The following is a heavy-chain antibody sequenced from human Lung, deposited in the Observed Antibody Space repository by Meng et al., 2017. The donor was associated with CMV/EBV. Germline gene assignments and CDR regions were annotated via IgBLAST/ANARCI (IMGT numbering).Heavy chain of an antibody. Sequence: ASVKVSXKASGYTLTNYYIYWVRQAPGQGLEWMGIINPSDNNTIYAQKFQGRVTMTRDTSTSTVYMELSSLRSDDTALYYCARDLGYSRSWYFQYYCDCWGQGTLVTVSS. CDR2: INPSDNNT. J-gene: IGHJ4*02. D-gene: IGHD6-13*01. CDR3: ARDLGYSRSWYFQYYCDC. CDR1: GYTLTNYY. V-gene: IGHV1-46*01.